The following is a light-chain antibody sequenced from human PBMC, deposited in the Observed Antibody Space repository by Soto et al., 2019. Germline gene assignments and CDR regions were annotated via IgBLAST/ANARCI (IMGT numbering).Light chain of an antibody. J-gene: IGKJ2*01. CDR1: QSVTDW. CDR3: PQYTTYPYT. CDR2: DGS. Sequence: DIQMTQSPSTLSASVGDRVTITCRVSQSVTDWLAWYQQKPAKAPNPLIYDGSRLQSGIPSRFSGSGSGTEFTLTISSLQPDDFATYYCPQYTTYPYTFGQGTKRGSK. V-gene: IGKV1-5*01.